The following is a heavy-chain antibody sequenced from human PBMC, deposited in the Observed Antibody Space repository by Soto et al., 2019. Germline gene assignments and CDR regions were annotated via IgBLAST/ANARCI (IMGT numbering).Heavy chain of an antibody. Sequence: GGSLRLSCAASGFTFSSYGMHWVRQAPGKGLEWVTVISYDGSNKYYADSVKGRFTISRDNAKNSLYLQMNSLRAEDTAVYYCARAPYGVRYFDYWGQGTLVTVSS. D-gene: IGHD4-17*01. CDR3: ARAPYGVRYFDY. J-gene: IGHJ4*02. CDR1: GFTFSSYG. CDR2: ISYDGSNK. V-gene: IGHV3-30*03.